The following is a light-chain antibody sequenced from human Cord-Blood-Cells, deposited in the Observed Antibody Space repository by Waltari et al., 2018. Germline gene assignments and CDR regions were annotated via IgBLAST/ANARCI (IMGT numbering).Light chain of an antibody. CDR1: PLPRQS. V-gene: IGLV3-25*03. CDR2: KDS. J-gene: IGLJ2*01. CDR3: QSADSSGTYVV. Sequence: SYELTQPPSASVSPGQTARITCPGDPLPRQSAYWYQQKPGQAPVLVIYKDSERPSGIPERFSGSSSGTTVTLTISGVQAEDEADYYCQSADSSGTYVVFGGGTKLTVL.